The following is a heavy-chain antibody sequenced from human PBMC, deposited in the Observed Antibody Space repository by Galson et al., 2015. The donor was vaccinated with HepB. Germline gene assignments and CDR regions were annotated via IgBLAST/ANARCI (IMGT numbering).Heavy chain of an antibody. CDR3: VKPPLIVLLGDLSDRLDN. J-gene: IGHJ4*02. D-gene: IGHD3-16*02. V-gene: IGHV3-64D*06. Sequence: SLRLSCAASGFIFSSYPMHWVRQAPGKGLQYVSAVTSTGGNTWYVDSVKGRFTISRDNSKKTLYLDMRGLRAEDTAIYYCVKPPLIVLLGDLSDRLDNWGQGTPVTVSS. CDR2: VTSTGGNT. CDR1: GFIFSSYP.